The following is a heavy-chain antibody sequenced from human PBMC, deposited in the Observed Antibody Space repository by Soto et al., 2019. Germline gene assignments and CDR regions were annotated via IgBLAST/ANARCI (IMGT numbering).Heavy chain of an antibody. CDR1: GGAFSDYA. J-gene: IGHJ6*02. D-gene: IGHD2-15*01. CDR2: IMPIFRAP. V-gene: IGHV1-69*05. CDR3: ASWLKGPDIGNYYYGMDV. Sequence: QVQLVQSGAEVKKPGSSVKVSCKASGGAFSDYAFSWVRQAPGQGLEWLGGIMPIFRAPDYAQKFQGRVTLTPDEFTRTADMEMNSRRSEDTAVYYWASWLKGPDIGNYYYGMDVWGQGTTVTVS.